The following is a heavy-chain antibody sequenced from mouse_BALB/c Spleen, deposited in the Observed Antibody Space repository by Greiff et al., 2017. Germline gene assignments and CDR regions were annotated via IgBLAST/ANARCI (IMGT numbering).Heavy chain of an antibody. J-gene: IGHJ3*01. CDR2: IWAGGST. V-gene: IGHV2-9*02. CDR3: ATYGNPAWFAY. D-gene: IGHD2-1*01. Sequence: VQLQESGPGLVAPSQSLSITCTVSGFSLTSYGVHWVRQPPGKGLEWLGVIWAGGSTNYNSALMSRLSISKDNSKSQVFLKMNSLQTDDTAMYYCATYGNPAWFAYWGQGTLVTVSA. CDR1: GFSLTSYG.